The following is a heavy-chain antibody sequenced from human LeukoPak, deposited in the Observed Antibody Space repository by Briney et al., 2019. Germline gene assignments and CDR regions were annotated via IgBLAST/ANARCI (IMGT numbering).Heavy chain of an antibody. CDR3: AKDANYYDSSGYLIPFDY. CDR2: ISGIGHQT. J-gene: IGHJ4*02. V-gene: IGHV3-23*01. D-gene: IGHD3-22*01. CDR1: GFTFSRFA. Sequence: GGSRRLSCSASGFTFSRFAMTWVRQLPGRGLEWVSSISGIGHQTYYADSVKGRFSVSRDNSKNILYLQMDSLRADDSALYYCAKDANYYDSSGYLIPFDYWGQGTLVTVSS.